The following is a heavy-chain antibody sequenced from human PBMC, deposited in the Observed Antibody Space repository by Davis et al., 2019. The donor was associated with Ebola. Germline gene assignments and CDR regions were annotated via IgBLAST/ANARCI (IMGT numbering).Heavy chain of an antibody. Sequence: AASVKVSCKASGYTFTSYAMHWVRQAPGQRLDWMGWINAGNGNTKYSQKFQGRVTITRDTSASTAYMELSSLRSEDTAVYYCARSKYYDFWSGYPPFDYWGQGTLVTVSS. CDR3: ARSKYYDFWSGYPPFDY. CDR1: GYTFTSYA. V-gene: IGHV1-3*01. D-gene: IGHD3-3*01. CDR2: INAGNGNT. J-gene: IGHJ4*02.